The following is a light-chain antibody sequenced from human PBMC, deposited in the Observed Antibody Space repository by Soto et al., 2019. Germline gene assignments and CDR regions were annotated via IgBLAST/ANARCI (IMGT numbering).Light chain of an antibody. V-gene: IGKV3-11*01. CDR2: DAS. J-gene: IGKJ2*01. CDR1: QSVSSY. Sequence: EIVLTQSPATLSLSPGERATLSCRASQSVSSYLAWYQQKPGQAPRLLIYDASNRATGIPARFSGSGSGTDFTLNISSLEPEDFAVYYCQQRSNWPPRMYTFGQGTKLEIK. CDR3: QQRSNWPPRMYT.